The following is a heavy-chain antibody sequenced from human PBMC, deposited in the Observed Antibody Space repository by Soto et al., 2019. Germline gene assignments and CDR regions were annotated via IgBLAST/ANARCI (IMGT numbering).Heavy chain of an antibody. V-gene: IGHV3-23*01. CDR1: GFTFSSYA. J-gene: IGHJ6*02. CDR2: ISGSGGST. CDR3: AKGEAVINHYYYYYGMDV. Sequence: GGFLRLSCAASGFTFSSYAMSWIRQDPGKGLEWVSAISGSGGSTYYADSVKGRFTISRDNSKNTLYLQMNSLRAEDTAVYYCAKGEAVINHYYYYYGMDVWGQGTTVTVSS. D-gene: IGHD4-4*01.